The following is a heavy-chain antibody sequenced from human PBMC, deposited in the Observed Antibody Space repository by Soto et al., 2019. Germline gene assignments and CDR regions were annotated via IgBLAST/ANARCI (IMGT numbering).Heavy chain of an antibody. CDR2: IYYSGST. CDR3: AAPPRY. D-gene: IGHD6-6*01. V-gene: IGHV4-59*01. J-gene: IGHJ4*02. Sequence: SETLSLTCTVSGGSISGYYWSWIRQPPGKGLEWIGYIYYSGSTNYNPSLKSRVTISVDTSKNQFSLKLTSVTDADTAVYYCAAPPRYWGQGTLVTVSS. CDR1: GGSISGYY.